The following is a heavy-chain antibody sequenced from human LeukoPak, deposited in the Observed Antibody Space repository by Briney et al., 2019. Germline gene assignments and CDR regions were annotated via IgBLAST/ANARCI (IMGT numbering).Heavy chain of an antibody. CDR2: TSGSGGST. V-gene: IGHV3-23*01. J-gene: IGHJ6*03. D-gene: IGHD4-11*01. CDR3: AKAPTVTTGRVSYYMDV. Sequence: GGSLRLSCAASGFTFSSYAMSWVRQAPGKGLEWVSATSGSGGSTYYADSVKGRFTISRDNSKNTLHLQMNSLRAEDTAVYYCAKAPTVTTGRVSYYMDVWGKGTTVTASS. CDR1: GFTFSSYA.